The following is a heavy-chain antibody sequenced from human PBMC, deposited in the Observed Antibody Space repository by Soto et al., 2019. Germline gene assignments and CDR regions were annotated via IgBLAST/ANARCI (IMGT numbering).Heavy chain of an antibody. J-gene: IGHJ6*02. Sequence: ASVKVSCKASGYTFTGYYMHWVRQAPGQGLGWMGWINPNSGGTNYAQKFQGRVTMTRDTSISTAYMELSSLRSDDTAVYYCARASLVSGRYYYYGMDVWGQGTTVTVSS. CDR1: GYTFTGYY. V-gene: IGHV1-2*02. CDR2: INPNSGGT. D-gene: IGHD2-2*01. CDR3: ARASLVSGRYYYYGMDV.